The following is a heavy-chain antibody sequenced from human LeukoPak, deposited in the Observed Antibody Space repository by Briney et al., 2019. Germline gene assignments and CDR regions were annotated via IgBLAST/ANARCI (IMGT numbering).Heavy chain of an antibody. CDR1: GFTFSSYS. V-gene: IGHV3-21*04. J-gene: IGHJ4*02. CDR2: ISSSSNYI. CDR3: ARVSDISVAAYFDY. Sequence: MPGGSLRLSCAASGFTFSSYSMNWVRQAPGKGLEWVSSISSSSNYIYYADSVKGRFTISRDNAKNSLYLQMNSLRAEDTALYYCARVSDISVAAYFDYWGQGTRVTVSS. D-gene: IGHD6-19*01.